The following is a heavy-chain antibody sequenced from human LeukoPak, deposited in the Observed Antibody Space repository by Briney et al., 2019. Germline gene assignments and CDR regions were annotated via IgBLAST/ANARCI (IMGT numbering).Heavy chain of an antibody. D-gene: IGHD4-17*01. CDR2: ISSSSSYI. V-gene: IGHV3-21*01. CDR3: ARDRDDYGFDY. Sequence: GGSLRLSCAASGFTFSSYSMNWVRQAPGKGLEWVPSISSSSSYIYYADSVKGRFTISRDNAKNSLYLQMNSLRAEDTAVYYCARDRDDYGFDYWGQGTLVTVSS. J-gene: IGHJ4*02. CDR1: GFTFSSYS.